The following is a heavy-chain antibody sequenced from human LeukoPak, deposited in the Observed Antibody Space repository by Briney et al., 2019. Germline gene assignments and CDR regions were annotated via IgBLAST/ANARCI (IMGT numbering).Heavy chain of an antibody. J-gene: IGHJ4*02. CDR1: GYTFTSYY. CDR3: ARHKEVGDHYYFDY. D-gene: IGHD1-14*01. CDR2: INPSGGST. V-gene: IGHV1-46*01. Sequence: ASVKVSCKASGYTFTSYYMHWVRQAPGQGLEWMGIINPSGGSTSYTQKFQGRVTMTRDTSTTTVYMELSSLRSQDMAVYYCARHKEVGDHYYFDYWGQGTLVTVSS.